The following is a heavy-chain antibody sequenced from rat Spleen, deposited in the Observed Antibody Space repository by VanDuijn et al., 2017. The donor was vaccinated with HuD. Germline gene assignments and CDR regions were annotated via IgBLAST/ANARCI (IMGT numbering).Heavy chain of an antibody. J-gene: IGHJ1*01. Sequence: QVQLKESRPGLVQPSQTLSLICTVSGFSLISNSVHWVRQPPGKGLEWIAAISTGGNTYYNSGLKSRLGISRDTSKSQVFLKMNSLQTEDTATYYCARDSTYPWGYFDFWGPGTMVTVSS. CDR2: ISTGGNT. D-gene: IGHD1-9*01. V-gene: IGHV2-6*01. CDR1: GFSLISNS. CDR3: ARDSTYPWGYFDF.